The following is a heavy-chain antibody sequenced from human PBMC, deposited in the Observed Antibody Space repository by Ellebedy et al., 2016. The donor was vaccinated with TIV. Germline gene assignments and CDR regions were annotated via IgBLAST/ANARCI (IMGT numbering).Heavy chain of an antibody. CDR1: GYTFTLYT. J-gene: IGHJ4*02. CDR3: AREVEPGYSKLYDDY. D-gene: IGHD4-11*01. Sequence: AASVNVSCKASGYTFTLYTMNWVRQAPGPGLEWMGWSNTNTGNTTYAPGFTGRFVFSLDTSLSTAYLQINSLKAEDTAVYYCAREVEPGYSKLYDDYWGQGTLVTVSS. CDR2: SNTNTGNT. V-gene: IGHV7-4-1*02.